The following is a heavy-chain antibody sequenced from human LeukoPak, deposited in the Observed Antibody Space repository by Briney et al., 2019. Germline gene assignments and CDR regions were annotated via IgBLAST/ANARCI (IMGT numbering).Heavy chain of an antibody. V-gene: IGHV3-66*01. Sequence: PSETLSLTCAVYGGSFSSYYWSWVRQAPGKGLEWVSIIYSGGSTYYTNSVKGRFTISRDNSKNTLYLQMNSLRAEDTAVYYCAGLDRYWGQGTLVTVSS. J-gene: IGHJ4*02. CDR1: GGSFSSYY. CDR3: AGLDRY. CDR2: IYSGGST.